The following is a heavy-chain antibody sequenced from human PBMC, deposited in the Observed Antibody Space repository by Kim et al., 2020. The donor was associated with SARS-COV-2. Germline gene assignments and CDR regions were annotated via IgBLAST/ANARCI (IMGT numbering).Heavy chain of an antibody. Sequence: SETLSLTCTVSGGSITSVGYYWSWIRQHPGKGLEWIGYIYSSGSTYYNPSLESRVTISVDTSKSQFSLELTSMTAADAAVYYCARVDYIGPRSYTGYFYGMDVWGQGTTVTVSS. J-gene: IGHJ6*02. V-gene: IGHV4-31*03. CDR1: GGSITSVGYY. CDR3: ARVDYIGPRSYTGYFYGMDV. D-gene: IGHD3-10*01. CDR2: IYSSGST.